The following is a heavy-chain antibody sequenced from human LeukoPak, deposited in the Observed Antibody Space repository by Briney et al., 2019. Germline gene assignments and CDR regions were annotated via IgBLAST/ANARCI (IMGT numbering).Heavy chain of an antibody. V-gene: IGHV1-8*01. CDR3: ARATYYYDSSGYSFDY. CDR2: MNPNSGNT. J-gene: IGHJ4*02. Sequence: ASVKVSCKASGYTFTSYDINWVRQATGQGPEWMGWMNPNSGNTGYAQKFQGRVTMTRNTSISTAYMELSSLRSEDTAVYYCARATYYYDSSGYSFDYWGQGTLVTVSS. CDR1: GYTFTSYD. D-gene: IGHD3-22*01.